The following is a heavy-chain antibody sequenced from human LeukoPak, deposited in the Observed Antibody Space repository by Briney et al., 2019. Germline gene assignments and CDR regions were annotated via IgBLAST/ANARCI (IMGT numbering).Heavy chain of an antibody. CDR3: ARSTAMVRNLGGAFDI. CDR1: GGSFSGYY. V-gene: IGHV4-34*01. Sequence: SETLSLTCAVYGGSFSGYYWSWIRQPPGKGLEWIGEINHSGSTNYNPSLKSRVTISVDTSKNQFSLKLSSVTAADTAVYYCARSTAMVRNLGGAFDIWGQGTMVTVSS. J-gene: IGHJ3*02. D-gene: IGHD5-18*01. CDR2: INHSGST.